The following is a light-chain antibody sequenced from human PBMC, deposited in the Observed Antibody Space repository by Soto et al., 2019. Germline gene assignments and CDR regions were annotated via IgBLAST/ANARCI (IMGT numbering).Light chain of an antibody. V-gene: IGKV3-15*01. CDR3: QQYNNWPPLT. CDR2: GAS. Sequence: EIVLTQSPGTLSVSPGETATLSCRASQSVSSSLAWYQQTPGRAPRLLIYGASNRATDIPTRFSGSGSGTEFTLTISSLQSEDFAVYYCQQYNNWPPLTFGGGTKV. CDR1: QSVSSS. J-gene: IGKJ4*01.